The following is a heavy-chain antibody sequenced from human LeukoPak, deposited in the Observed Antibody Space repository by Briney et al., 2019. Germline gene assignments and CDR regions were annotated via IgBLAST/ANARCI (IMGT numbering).Heavy chain of an antibody. CDR1: GGSISSYY. V-gene: IGHV4-59*01. Sequence: SETLSLTCTVSGGSISSYYWSWIRQPPGKGLEWIGYIYYSGSTNYNPSLKSRVTISVDTSKNQFSLKLSSVTAADTAVYYCARDATPTVVTPDAFDIWGQGTMVTVSS. CDR2: IYYSGST. CDR3: ARDATPTVVTPDAFDI. J-gene: IGHJ3*02. D-gene: IGHD4-23*01.